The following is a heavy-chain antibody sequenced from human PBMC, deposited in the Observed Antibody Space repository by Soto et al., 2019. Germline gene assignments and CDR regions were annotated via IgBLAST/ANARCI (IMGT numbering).Heavy chain of an antibody. J-gene: IGHJ4*02. CDR3: VKGEYYYDSSGYYPFDY. CDR1: GLTFSSYA. Sequence: GGSLRLSCAASGLTFSSYAMHWVRQAPGKGLEYVSSISTNGGSTHYADSVKGRFTISRDNSKNTQYLQMSSLRADDTAVYYCVKGEYYYDSSGYYPFDYWGQGTLVTVSS. CDR2: ISTNGGST. V-gene: IGHV3-64D*06. D-gene: IGHD3-22*01.